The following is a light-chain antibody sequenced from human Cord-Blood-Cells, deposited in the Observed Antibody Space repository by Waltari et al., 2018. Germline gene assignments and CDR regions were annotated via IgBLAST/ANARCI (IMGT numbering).Light chain of an antibody. CDR3: QQNYSTSWT. V-gene: IGKV1-39*01. Sequence: DSQMSQPPSSLSASVGNSVTITCRASQSISSYLNWYQQKPGKAPKLLIYAASSLQSGVPSRFSGSGSGTEFTLTISSLQPEDFATYYCQQNYSTSWTFGQGTKVEIK. CDR2: AAS. J-gene: IGKJ1*01. CDR1: QSISSY.